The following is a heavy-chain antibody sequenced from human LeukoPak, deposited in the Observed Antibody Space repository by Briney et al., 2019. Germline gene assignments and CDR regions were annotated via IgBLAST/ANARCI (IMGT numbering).Heavy chain of an antibody. CDR1: GGSIRSSSYY. D-gene: IGHD1-26*01. Sequence: PSETLSLTCTVSGGSIRSSSYYWGWIRQPPGKGLEWIGSIYYSGSTYYNPSLKSRVTISVDTSKNHFSLKVSSVTAADTAVYYCARHNPLGPLGGGHIDYWGQGTLVTVSS. CDR3: ARHNPLGPLGGGHIDY. CDR2: IYYSGST. V-gene: IGHV4-39*01. J-gene: IGHJ4*02.